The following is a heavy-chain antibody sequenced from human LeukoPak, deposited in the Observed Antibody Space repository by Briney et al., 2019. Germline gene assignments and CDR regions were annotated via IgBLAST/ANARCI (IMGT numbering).Heavy chain of an antibody. J-gene: IGHJ4*02. CDR3: ARGAGDYTNYFDY. Sequence: SETLSLTCTVSGGSISSDGYFWSWIRQHPGKGLEWIGYIYHSGSTYCNLSLKSRVTISVDTSKNQFSLMLSSVTAADTAVCYCARGAGDYTNYFDYWGQGTLVTVSS. V-gene: IGHV4-31*03. D-gene: IGHD4-11*01. CDR1: GGSISSDGYF. CDR2: IYHSGST.